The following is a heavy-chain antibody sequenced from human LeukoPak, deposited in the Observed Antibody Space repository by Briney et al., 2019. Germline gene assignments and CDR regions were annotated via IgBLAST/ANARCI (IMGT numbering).Heavy chain of an antibody. CDR1: GASISSGSYY. D-gene: IGHD1-26*01. Sequence: PSETLSLTCTVSGASISSGSYYWSWIRQPAGKGLEWIGRIYTSGSTNYNPSLNSRVTISVDTSKNQFSLKLSSVTAADTAVYYCAIVGATGGAFDIWGQGTMVTVSS. CDR3: AIVGATGGAFDI. J-gene: IGHJ3*02. CDR2: IYTSGST. V-gene: IGHV4-61*02.